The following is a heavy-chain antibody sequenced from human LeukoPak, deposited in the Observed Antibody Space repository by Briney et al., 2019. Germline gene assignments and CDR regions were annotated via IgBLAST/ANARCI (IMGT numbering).Heavy chain of an antibody. CDR2: ISGSGGST. J-gene: IGHJ2*01. V-gene: IGHV3-23*01. CDR1: GFTFSSYA. D-gene: IGHD3-10*01. CDR3: AKGRSGNYYPDWYFDL. Sequence: GGSLRLSCAASGFTFSSYAISWVRQAPGKGLEWVSAISGSGGSTYYADSVKGRFTISRDNSKNTLYLQMNSLRAEDTAVYYCAKGRSGNYYPDWYFDLWGRGTLVTASS.